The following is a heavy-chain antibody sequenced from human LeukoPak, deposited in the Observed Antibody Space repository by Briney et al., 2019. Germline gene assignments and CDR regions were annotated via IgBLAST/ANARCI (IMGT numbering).Heavy chain of an antibody. D-gene: IGHD6-19*01. Sequence: ASVKVSCKASGGTFSSYAISWVRQAPGQGPEWMGGIIPIFGTANYAQKFQGRVTITADESTSTAYMELSSLRSEDTAVYYCAREVPSSGWLDYWGQGTLVTVSS. V-gene: IGHV1-69*13. CDR1: GGTFSSYA. CDR3: AREVPSSGWLDY. CDR2: IIPIFGTA. J-gene: IGHJ4*02.